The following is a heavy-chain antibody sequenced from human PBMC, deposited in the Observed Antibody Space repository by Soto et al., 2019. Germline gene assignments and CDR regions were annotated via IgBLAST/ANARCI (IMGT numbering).Heavy chain of an antibody. CDR3: ARSVRGDDWFDP. J-gene: IGHJ5*02. D-gene: IGHD2-21*01. Sequence: GGSLRLSCAASGFTFSSYAMHWVRQAPGKGLEWVAVISYDGSNKYYADSVKGRFTISRDNSKNTLYLQMNSLRAEDTAVYYCARSVRGDDWFDPWGQGTLVTLSS. V-gene: IGHV3-30-3*01. CDR1: GFTFSSYA. CDR2: ISYDGSNK.